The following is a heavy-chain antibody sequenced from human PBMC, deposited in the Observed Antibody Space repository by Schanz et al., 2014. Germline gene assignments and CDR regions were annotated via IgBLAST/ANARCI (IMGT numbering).Heavy chain of an antibody. Sequence: QVQLVESGGGVVQPGRSLRLSCAASGFTFSSYAVHWVRQAPDKGLVWVAVTSSDGSLKYYADSVKGRFTISRDNSRDTVYLQMNSLRGEDTAVYYCARGYCTSTTSCWDCFDYWGQGTLVTVSS. CDR2: TSSDGSLK. V-gene: IGHV3-30*04. D-gene: IGHD2-2*01. CDR3: ARGYCTSTTSCWDCFDY. J-gene: IGHJ4*02. CDR1: GFTFSSYA.